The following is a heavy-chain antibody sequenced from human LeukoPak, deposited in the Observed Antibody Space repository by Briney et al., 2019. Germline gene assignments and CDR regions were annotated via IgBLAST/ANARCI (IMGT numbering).Heavy chain of an antibody. D-gene: IGHD5-12*01. V-gene: IGHV3-23*01. Sequence: SAGSLRLSCAASGFTFSSYAMSWVRQAPGKGLEWVSAISGSGYSTYYADSVKGRFTISRDNSKNTLYLQMNSLRAEDTAVYYCAKEAGYSGYDYPDYWGQGTLVTVSS. CDR1: GFTFSSYA. CDR3: AKEAGYSGYDYPDY. J-gene: IGHJ4*02. CDR2: ISGSGYST.